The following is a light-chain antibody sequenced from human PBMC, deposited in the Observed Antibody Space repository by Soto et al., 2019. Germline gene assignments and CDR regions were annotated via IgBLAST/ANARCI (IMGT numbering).Light chain of an antibody. CDR3: QQYNDNWT. CDR1: QSISSW. V-gene: IGKV1-5*03. Sequence: DIQMTQSPSTLSASVGDRVTITCRASQSISSWLAWYQQKPGTAPNLLIYKASTLQSGVPSRFSGSGSGTEFTLTISSLQPDDSATYYCQQYNDNWTFGQGTKVXIK. J-gene: IGKJ1*01. CDR2: KAS.